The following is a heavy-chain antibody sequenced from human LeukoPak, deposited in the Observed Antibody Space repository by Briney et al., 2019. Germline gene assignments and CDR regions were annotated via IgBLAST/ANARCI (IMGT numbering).Heavy chain of an antibody. CDR2: IYYSGST. CDR3: ARGKVAQTYDY. J-gene: IGHJ4*02. Sequence: PSETLSLTCTVSGGSISSYYWSWIRQPPGKGLEWIGYIYYSGSTNYNPSLKSRVTISVDTSKNQFSLKLSSVTAADTAVYYCARGKVAQTYDYWGQGTLVTVSS. CDR1: GGSISSYY. D-gene: IGHD5-12*01. V-gene: IGHV4-59*01.